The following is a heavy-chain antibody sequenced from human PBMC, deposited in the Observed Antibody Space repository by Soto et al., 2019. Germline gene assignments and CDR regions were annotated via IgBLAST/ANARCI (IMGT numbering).Heavy chain of an antibody. CDR2: ISYDGSNK. Sequence: PGVSLRLSCAASGFTFSSYAMHWVHQAPGKGLEWVAVISYDGSNKYYADSVKGRFTISRDNSKNTLYLQMNSLRAEDTAVYYCARWEAAAGTFDYWGQGTLVTVSS. CDR1: GFTFSSYA. CDR3: ARWEAAAGTFDY. D-gene: IGHD6-13*01. V-gene: IGHV3-30-3*01. J-gene: IGHJ4*02.